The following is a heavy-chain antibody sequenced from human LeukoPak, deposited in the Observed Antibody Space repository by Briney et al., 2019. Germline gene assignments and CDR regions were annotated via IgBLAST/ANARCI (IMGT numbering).Heavy chain of an antibody. CDR2: IRYDGSNK. CDR1: GFTFSSYG. Sequence: PGGSLRLSCAASGFTFSSYGMHWVRQAPGKGLEWVAFIRYDGSNKYYADSVKGRFTISRDNSKNTLYLQMNSLRAEDTAVYYCAKDIASKYCSGGSCYQHYYYYYYMDVWGKGTTVTVSS. D-gene: IGHD2-15*01. J-gene: IGHJ6*03. CDR3: AKDIASKYCSGGSCYQHYYYYYYMDV. V-gene: IGHV3-30*02.